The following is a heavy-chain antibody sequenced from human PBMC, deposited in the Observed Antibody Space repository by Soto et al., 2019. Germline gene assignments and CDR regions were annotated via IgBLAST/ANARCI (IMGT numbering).Heavy chain of an antibody. Sequence: QVQLVQSGAEVKKPGASVKVSCKASGGTFSSYAISWVRQAPGQGLEWMGGIIPIFGTANYAQKFQGRVTITADESTSADYMELSSLRSEDTAVYYCARGISSSAQYYFDYWGQGTLVTVSS. CDR3: ARGISSSAQYYFDY. D-gene: IGHD6-19*01. V-gene: IGHV1-69*01. J-gene: IGHJ4*02. CDR1: GGTFSSYA. CDR2: IIPIFGTA.